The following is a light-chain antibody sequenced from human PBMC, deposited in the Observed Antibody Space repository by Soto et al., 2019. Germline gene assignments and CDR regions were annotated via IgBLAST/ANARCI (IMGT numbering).Light chain of an antibody. J-gene: IGKJ3*01. V-gene: IGKV3-20*01. CDR3: QQYGSSPASFT. CDR1: QSVSSSY. CDR2: GAS. Sequence: IALTQSPGTLSLSPGERATLSCRASQSVSSSYLAWYQQKPGQAPRLLIYGASSRATGIPDRFSGSGSGTEFTLIISRLEPEDFAVYYCQQYGSSPASFTFGPGTKVEIK.